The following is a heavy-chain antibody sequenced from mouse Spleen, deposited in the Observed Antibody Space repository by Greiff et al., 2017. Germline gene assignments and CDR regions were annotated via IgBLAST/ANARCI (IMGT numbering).Heavy chain of an antibody. J-gene: IGHJ2*01. V-gene: IGHV1-87*01. CDR2: IYPGDGDT. D-gene: IGHD1-1*02. Sequence: SGAELARPGASVKLSCKASGYTFTSYWMQWVKQRPGQGLEWIGAIYPGDGDTRYTQKFKGKATLTADKSSSTAYMQLSSLASEDSAVYYCARKGGYFDYWGQGTTLTVSS. CDR3: ARKGGYFDY. CDR1: GYTFTSYW.